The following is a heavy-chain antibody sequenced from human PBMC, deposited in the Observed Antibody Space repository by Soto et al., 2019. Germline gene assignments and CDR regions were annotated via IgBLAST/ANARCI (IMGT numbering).Heavy chain of an antibody. CDR2: IKQDGSEK. CDR1: GFTFSSYW. CDR3: ASDYGQGTFDY. Sequence: EVQLVESGGGLVQPGGSLRLSCAASGFTFSSYWMSWVRQAPGKGLEWVANIKQDGSEKYYVDSVKGRFTISRDNAKNSLYLQMNSRRAEDTAVYYCASDYGQGTFDYWGQGTLVTVSS. V-gene: IGHV3-7*01. J-gene: IGHJ4*02. D-gene: IGHD1-1*01.